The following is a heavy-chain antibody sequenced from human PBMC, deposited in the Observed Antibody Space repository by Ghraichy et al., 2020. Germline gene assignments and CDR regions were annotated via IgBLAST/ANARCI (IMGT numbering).Heavy chain of an antibody. Sequence: SETLSLTCTVSGGSISSSSYYWGWIRQPPGKGLEWIGSIYYSGSTYYNPSLKSRVTISVDTSKNQFSLKLSSVTAADTAVYYCARQGRFLEWLRSPLGAFDIWGQGTMVTVSS. D-gene: IGHD3-3*01. V-gene: IGHV4-39*01. J-gene: IGHJ3*02. CDR2: IYYSGST. CDR1: GGSISSSSYY. CDR3: ARQGRFLEWLRSPLGAFDI.